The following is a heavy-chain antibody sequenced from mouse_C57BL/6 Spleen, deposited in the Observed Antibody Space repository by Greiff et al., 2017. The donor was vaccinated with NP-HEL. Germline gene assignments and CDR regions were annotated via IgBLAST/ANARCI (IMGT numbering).Heavy chain of an antibody. CDR2: IYPSDSET. V-gene: IGHV1-61*01. D-gene: IGHD3-2*02. CDR1: GYTFTSYW. CDR3: ARSPSGYEFDY. Sequence: VQLQQSGAELVRPGSSVKLSCKASGYTFTSYWMDWVKQRPGQGLEWIGNIYPSDSETHYNQKFKDKATLTADKSSSTAYMQLSSLTSEDSAVYCCARSPSGYEFDYWGQGTTLTVSS. J-gene: IGHJ2*01.